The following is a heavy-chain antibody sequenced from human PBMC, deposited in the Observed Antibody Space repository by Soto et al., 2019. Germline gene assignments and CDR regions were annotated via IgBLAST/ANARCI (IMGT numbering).Heavy chain of an antibody. V-gene: IGHV4-31*03. Sequence: QVQLQESGPGLVKPSQTLSLTCTVSGGSMSSGDYYWNWIRQHPEKGLEGIGYINNRGSTFYNTSLKSRLTISVDTSKNQFSLKLTSVTAADTAMYYCARDAPGAAPYWGQGTLVTVSS. CDR3: ARDAPGAAPY. CDR2: INNRGST. CDR1: GGSMSSGDYY. D-gene: IGHD6-13*01. J-gene: IGHJ4*02.